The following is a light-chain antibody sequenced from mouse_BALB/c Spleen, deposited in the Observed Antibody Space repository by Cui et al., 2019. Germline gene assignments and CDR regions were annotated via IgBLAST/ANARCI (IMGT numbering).Light chain of an antibody. V-gene: IGKV12-41*01. CDR2: NAK. CDR1: WNINNY. CDR3: QHFWSTPMYT. Sequence: DIQMTQSPASLSASVGETVTITCRASWNINNYLAWYQQKQGKSPQLLVYNAKTLADGVPARFSGSGSGTQYSLKINSLQPEDVGSYYCQHFWSTPMYTFGGGTKLEIK. J-gene: IGKJ2*01.